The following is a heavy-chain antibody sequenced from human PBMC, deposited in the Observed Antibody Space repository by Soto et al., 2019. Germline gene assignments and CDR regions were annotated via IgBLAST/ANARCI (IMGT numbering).Heavy chain of an antibody. D-gene: IGHD7-27*01. V-gene: IGHV3-15*07. CDR2: IKSKTDGGTT. CDR1: GFTFSNAW. J-gene: IGHJ4*02. CDR3: TRLPGGWLQRLGIRRGDDYFDY. Sequence: GGSLRLSCAASGFTFSNAWMNWVRQAPGKGLEWVGRIKSKTDGGTTDYAAPVKGRFTISRDDSKNTLYLQMNSLKTEDTAVYYCTRLPGGWLQRLGIRRGDDYFDYWGQGTLVTVSS.